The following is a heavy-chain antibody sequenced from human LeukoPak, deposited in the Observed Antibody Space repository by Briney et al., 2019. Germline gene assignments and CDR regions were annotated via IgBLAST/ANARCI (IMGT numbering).Heavy chain of an antibody. Sequence: GGSLRLSCAASGFAFSGYWMHWVRQAPGKGLVWVSRINRDATITNYADSVKGRFSISRDNAKNTLYLQSNYLGGGDTAVYYCALRATIGGVDHCGQGTLVTVSS. J-gene: IGHJ4*02. D-gene: IGHD5-12*01. CDR3: ALRATIGGVDH. CDR1: GFAFSGYW. CDR2: INRDATIT. V-gene: IGHV3-74*01.